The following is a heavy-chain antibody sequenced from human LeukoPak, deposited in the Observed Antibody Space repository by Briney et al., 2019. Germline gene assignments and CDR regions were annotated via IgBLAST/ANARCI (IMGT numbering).Heavy chain of an antibody. CDR2: IYPGDSNT. CDR1: GYSFTSYW. Sequence: GESLKISCKGSGYSFTSYWIGWVRQVPGKGLEWMGIIYPGDSNTRYSPSFQGQVTTSADKSITTAFLQWSSLKASDTAMYYCARNGIAVTGIDSWGQGTLVTVSS. J-gene: IGHJ4*02. CDR3: ARNGIAVTGIDS. V-gene: IGHV5-51*01. D-gene: IGHD6-13*01.